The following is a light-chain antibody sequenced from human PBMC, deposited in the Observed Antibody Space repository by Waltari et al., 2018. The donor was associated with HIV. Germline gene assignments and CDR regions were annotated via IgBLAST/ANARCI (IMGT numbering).Light chain of an antibody. J-gene: IGKJ3*01. Sequence: EIVLTQSPGTLSLSPGERATLSCRASQSVSSSSLAWFQQKPGQAPRLLIYGASSRATGIPDRFSGSGSGTDFTLTISRLEPEDFAMYYCQHYNNWLLTFGPGTKVDIK. CDR3: QHYNNWLLT. V-gene: IGKV3-20*01. CDR2: GAS. CDR1: QSVSSSS.